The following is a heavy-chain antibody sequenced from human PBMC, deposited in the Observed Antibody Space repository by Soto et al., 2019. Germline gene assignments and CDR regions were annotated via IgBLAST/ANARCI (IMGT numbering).Heavy chain of an antibody. V-gene: IGHV4-39*01. D-gene: IGHD2-21*02. CDR2: IYYSGST. J-gene: IGHJ5*02. CDR1: GGSISSSSYY. Sequence: PSETLSLTCTVSGGSISSSSYYWGWIRQPPGKGLEWIGSIYYSGSTYYNPSLKSRVTISVDTSKNQFSLKLSSVTAADTAVYYCARQVVVTADVTNWFDPWGQGTLVTVSS. CDR3: ARQVVVTADVTNWFDP.